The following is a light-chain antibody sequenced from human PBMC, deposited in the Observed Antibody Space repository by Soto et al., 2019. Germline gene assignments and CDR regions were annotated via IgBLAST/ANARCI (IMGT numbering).Light chain of an antibody. Sequence: DIVMTQSPDSLAVSLGERATINCKSSQSVLYSSNNKNYLALYQQRPGQPPKLLIYWASTRESGVPDRFSVSGSGTDFTLTITSLQAEDVAVYYCQQYESTPPTFGQGTKLEIK. CDR1: QSVLYSSNNKNY. V-gene: IGKV4-1*01. CDR2: WAS. J-gene: IGKJ2*01. CDR3: QQYESTPPT.